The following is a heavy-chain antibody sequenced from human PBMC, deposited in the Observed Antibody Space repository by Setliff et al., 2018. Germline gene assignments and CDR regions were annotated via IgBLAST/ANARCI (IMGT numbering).Heavy chain of an antibody. D-gene: IGHD6-6*01. CDR3: ARGYAARVGFGNWFDP. V-gene: IGHV4-38-2*01. Sequence: SETLSLTCAVSYYSISSGYYWGWIRQPPGKGLEWIGSMYHSGSTYYSPSLESRVTISVDTPNNQFSLKLSSVTAADTAVFYCARGYAARVGFGNWFDPWGQGTLVTVSS. CDR2: MYHSGST. J-gene: IGHJ5*02. CDR1: YYSISSGYY.